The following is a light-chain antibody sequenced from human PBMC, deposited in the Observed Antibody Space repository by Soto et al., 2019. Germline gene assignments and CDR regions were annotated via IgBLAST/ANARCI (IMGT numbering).Light chain of an antibody. V-gene: IGKV2-28*01. Sequence: EIVVTQSPLSLPVTPGEPASISCKSSQSLLHSNGNTYLDWYLQKPGQSPQLLIYLGSNRASGVPDRFSGSGSGTYFTLNISRVEAEDVGVYYCMQALHARTFGQGTKVKIK. CDR3: MQALHART. CDR1: QSLLHSNGNTY. J-gene: IGKJ1*01. CDR2: LGS.